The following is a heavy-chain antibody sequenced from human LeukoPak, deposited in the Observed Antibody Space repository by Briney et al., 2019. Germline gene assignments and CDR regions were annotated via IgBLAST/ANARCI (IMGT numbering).Heavy chain of an antibody. CDR1: GGSISSSSYY. CDR2: IYYSGST. Sequence: PSETLSLTCTVSGGSISSSSYYWGWIRQPPGKGLEWIESIYYSGSTYYNPSLKSRVTISVDTSKNQFSLKLSSVTAADTAVYYCARLGSSGWYYFDYWGQGTLVTVSS. D-gene: IGHD6-19*01. V-gene: IGHV4-39*01. J-gene: IGHJ4*02. CDR3: ARLGSSGWYYFDY.